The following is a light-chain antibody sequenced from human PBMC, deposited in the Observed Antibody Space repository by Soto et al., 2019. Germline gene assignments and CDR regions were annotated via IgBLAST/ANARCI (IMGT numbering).Light chain of an antibody. Sequence: DIQMTQSPSTLSASVGDRVTITCRASQSIGNWLAWYQQKPGKAPKLLIYDASSLESGVPSRFSGSGSGTEFALTISSLRPDDFATYYCQQYNSYSSTFGHGTKVDIK. J-gene: IGKJ1*01. V-gene: IGKV1-5*01. CDR3: QQYNSYSST. CDR2: DAS. CDR1: QSIGNW.